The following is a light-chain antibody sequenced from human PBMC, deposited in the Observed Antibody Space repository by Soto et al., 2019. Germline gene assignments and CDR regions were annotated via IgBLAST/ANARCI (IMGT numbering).Light chain of an antibody. Sequence: DIQMTQSPSTLSASVGDRVTIACRASQSVSPWLAWYQQIPGKAPRLLIYDVSTLESGVPSRFTGSASGTEFTLTISSLQRDDFATYYCQQYNSYPRTFGQGTRVEIK. J-gene: IGKJ1*01. CDR3: QQYNSYPRT. CDR1: QSVSPW. V-gene: IGKV1-5*01. CDR2: DVS.